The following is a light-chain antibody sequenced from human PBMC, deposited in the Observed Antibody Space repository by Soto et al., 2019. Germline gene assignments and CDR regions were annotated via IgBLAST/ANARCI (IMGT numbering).Light chain of an antibody. CDR3: QQYNSYSS. V-gene: IGKV1-5*01. CDR1: QSISAW. J-gene: IGKJ2*01. Sequence: DIQMTQSPPTLSASIGDRVTITCRASQSISAWLAWYQQKPGKAPKLLIYDASSLESGVPSRFSGSGSETEFTLTISSLQPDDFATYYCQQYNSYSSFGQGTKLEIK. CDR2: DAS.